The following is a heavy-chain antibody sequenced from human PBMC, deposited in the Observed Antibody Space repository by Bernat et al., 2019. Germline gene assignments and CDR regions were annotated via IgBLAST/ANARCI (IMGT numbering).Heavy chain of an antibody. V-gene: IGHV1-46*01. CDR1: GGTFSSYA. J-gene: IGHJ6*02. Sequence: QVQLVQSGAEVKKPGSSVKVSCKASGGTFSSYAISWVRQAPGQGLEWMGIINPSGGSTSYAQKFQGRVTMTRDTSTSTVYMELSSLRSEDTAVYYCARSFYDSSGYYYYYYYYGMDFWGQGTTVTVSS. CDR2: INPSGGST. D-gene: IGHD3-22*01. CDR3: ARSFYDSSGYYYYYYYYGMDF.